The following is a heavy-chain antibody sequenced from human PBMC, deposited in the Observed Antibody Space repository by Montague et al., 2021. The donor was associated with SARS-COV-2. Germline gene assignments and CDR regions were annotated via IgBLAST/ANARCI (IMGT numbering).Heavy chain of an antibody. J-gene: IGHJ6*02. CDR1: GGSFSGYY. V-gene: IGHV4-34*01. Sequence: SEILSLTCAVYGGSFSGYYWTWIRQPPGKGLEWIGEINHSGSTNYNPSLKSRVTISVDTSKNQFSLKLRSVTAADTAVYYCARGQPPRITFGGIISYGLDVWGQGTTVTVSS. CDR2: INHSGST. D-gene: IGHD3-16*02. CDR3: ARGQPPRITFGGIISYGLDV.